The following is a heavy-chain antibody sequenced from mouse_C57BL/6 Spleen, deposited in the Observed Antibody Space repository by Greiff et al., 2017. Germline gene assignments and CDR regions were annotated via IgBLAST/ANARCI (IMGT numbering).Heavy chain of an antibody. V-gene: IGHV1-82*01. Sequence: QVQLQQSGPELVKPGASVKISCKASGYAFSSSWMNWVKQRPGKGLEWIGRIYPGDGGTNYNGKFKGKATLTADKSSSTAYMQLSSLTSEDSAVYFCASTGGPYYYFDYWGQGTTLTVSS. D-gene: IGHD2-10*01. CDR3: ASTGGPYYYFDY. CDR2: IYPGDGGT. CDR1: GYAFSSSW. J-gene: IGHJ2*01.